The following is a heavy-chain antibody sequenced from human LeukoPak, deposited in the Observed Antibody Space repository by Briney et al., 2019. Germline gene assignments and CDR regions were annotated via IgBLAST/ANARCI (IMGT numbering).Heavy chain of an antibody. CDR1: GGSISSGSYY. Sequence: SETLSLTCTVSGGSISSGSYYWGWIRQPPGKGLDWLESIYYSGSTYYNPSLKSRFAISVDTSKNQFSLKLSSVTAADTAVYYCAKDYGSGSYSPYYYYGMDVWGQGTTVTVSS. J-gene: IGHJ6*02. CDR3: AKDYGSGSYSPYYYYGMDV. V-gene: IGHV4-39*07. CDR2: IYYSGST. D-gene: IGHD3-10*01.